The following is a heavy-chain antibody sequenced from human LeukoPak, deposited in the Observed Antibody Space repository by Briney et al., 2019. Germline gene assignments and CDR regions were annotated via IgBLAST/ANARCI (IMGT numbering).Heavy chain of an antibody. CDR3: AYRDY. V-gene: IGHV3-7*01. Sequence: PGGSLRLSCAASGFTFSSYAMSWVRQAPGKGLEWVANIKQDGSEKYYVDSVKGRFTISRDNAKNSLYLQMNSLRAEDTAVYYCAYRDYWGQGTLVTVSS. CDR1: GFTFSSYA. J-gene: IGHJ4*02. D-gene: IGHD3-16*02. CDR2: IKQDGSEK.